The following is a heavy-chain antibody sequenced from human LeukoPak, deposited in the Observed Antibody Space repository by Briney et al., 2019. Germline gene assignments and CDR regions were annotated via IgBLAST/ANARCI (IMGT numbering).Heavy chain of an antibody. CDR2: MYYSGST. D-gene: IGHD5-24*01. V-gene: IGHV4-39*01. CDR1: GGSFSSSSYY. Sequence: SETLSLTCTVSGGSFSSSSYYWGWIRQPPGKGLEWIGSMYYSGSTYYNASLRSRVTISVDTSKNQFSLKLSSVTAADTAVYYCARHFDRDGYKSDAFDIWGQGTMVTVSS. CDR3: ARHFDRDGYKSDAFDI. J-gene: IGHJ3*02.